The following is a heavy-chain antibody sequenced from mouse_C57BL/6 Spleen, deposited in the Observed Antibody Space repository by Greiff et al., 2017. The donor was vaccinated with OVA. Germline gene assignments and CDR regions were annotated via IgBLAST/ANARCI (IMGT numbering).Heavy chain of an antibody. Sequence: VQLQQSGPGLVQPSQSLSITCTVSGFSLTSYGVHWVRQSPGKGLEWLGVIWSGGSTDYNAAFISSLSISTDTSTSPVFFKMNSLQAADPALYFGARRGPLRGKAMDDWGQGTSVTVSS. V-gene: IGHV2-2*01. J-gene: IGHJ4*01. CDR3: ARRGPLRGKAMDD. CDR1: GFSLTSYG. CDR2: IWSGGST. D-gene: IGHD1-3*01.